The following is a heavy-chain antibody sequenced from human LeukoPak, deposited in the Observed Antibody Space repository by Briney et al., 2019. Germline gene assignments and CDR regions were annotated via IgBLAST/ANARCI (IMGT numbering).Heavy chain of an antibody. CDR3: ARGRRGIAVAT. V-gene: IGHV4-4*02. J-gene: IGHJ4*02. Sequence: PSGTLSLTCAVSGDSISTNHWWSWVRQPPGKGLEWIGEVYHSGSTNYNPSLKSRVTISVDKSKNLFSLKLTSVTAADTAVYYYARGRRGIAVATWGQGTLVTVSS. CDR1: GDSISTNHW. CDR2: VYHSGST. D-gene: IGHD6-19*01.